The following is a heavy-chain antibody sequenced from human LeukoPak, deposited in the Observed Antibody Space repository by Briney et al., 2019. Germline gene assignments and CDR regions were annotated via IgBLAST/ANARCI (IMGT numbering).Heavy chain of an antibody. J-gene: IGHJ4*02. CDR2: ISVDVRST. Sequence: VGSLRLSCAVSGFTFSGYWIYCVPEAPGEGLVFGLGISVDVRSTRYAESVKGRFTISRDNSKNTLYLQMNSLRDEDTAVYYCASYNWNFLNDFWGQGSLVTVSS. CDR1: GFTFSGYW. V-gene: IGHV3-74*01. D-gene: IGHD1-7*01. CDR3: ASYNWNFLNDF.